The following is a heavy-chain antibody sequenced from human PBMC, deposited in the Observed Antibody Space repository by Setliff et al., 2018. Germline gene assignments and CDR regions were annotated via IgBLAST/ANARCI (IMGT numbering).Heavy chain of an antibody. CDR3: ARVRKGYSGYDFGDY. Sequence: SETLSLTCTVSGGSINSHSWSWIRQPPGKGLEWIGSIYNNGYTNYSPSLKSRVTMSIDTSKKQFSLKLSSVTAADSAVYYCARVRKGYSGYDFGDYWGQGTLVTVSS. CDR1: GGSINSHS. D-gene: IGHD5-12*01. J-gene: IGHJ4*02. CDR2: IYNNGYT. V-gene: IGHV4-59*11.